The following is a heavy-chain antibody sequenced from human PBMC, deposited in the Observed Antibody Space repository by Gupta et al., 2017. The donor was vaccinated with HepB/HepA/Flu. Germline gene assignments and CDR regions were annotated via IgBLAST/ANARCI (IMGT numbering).Heavy chain of an antibody. J-gene: IGHJ4*02. CDR1: GGSISSSYYY. CDR2: MFDSGST. Sequence: QLQLQESGPGLVKSSETLSLTCSVSGGSISSSYYYRGWIRQPPGKGLEWIGSMFDSGSTYYNPSLKSRVTISVDTSKNQFSLKLGSVTAADTAIYYCVAGTDYWGQGTPVTVSS. V-gene: IGHV4-39*01. D-gene: IGHD1-1*01. CDR3: VAGTDY.